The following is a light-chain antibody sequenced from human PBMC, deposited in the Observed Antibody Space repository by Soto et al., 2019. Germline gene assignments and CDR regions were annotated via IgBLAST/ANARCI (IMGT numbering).Light chain of an antibody. J-gene: IGLJ1*01. V-gene: IGLV3-21*02. CDR3: QVWDTITDQYI. Sequence: VLTQPPSVSVAPGQTARITCGGDNVGGKSVQWYQQKPGQAPVLVLYDARDRPSWIPERFSGSNSGNTATLIISSVEAGDEADFYCQVWDTITDQYIFGSGTKVTAL. CDR1: NVGGKS. CDR2: DAR.